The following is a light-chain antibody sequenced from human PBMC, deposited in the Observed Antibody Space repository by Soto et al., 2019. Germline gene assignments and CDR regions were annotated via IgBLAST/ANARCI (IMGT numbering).Light chain of an antibody. CDR2: EVS. CDR1: TSDFGGSKY. CDR3: TSYTNINYVI. V-gene: IGLV2-14*01. J-gene: IGLJ2*01. Sequence: QSALTQPASVSGSPGQSITISCTGATSDFGGSKYVSWYQHHPGKAPKLMIYEVSNRPSGVANRFSASKSGNTASLTISGLQAEDEADYYCTSYTNINYVIFGGGTKVTVL.